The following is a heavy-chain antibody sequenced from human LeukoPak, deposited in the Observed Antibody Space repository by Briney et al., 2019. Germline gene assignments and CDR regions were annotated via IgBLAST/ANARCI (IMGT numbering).Heavy chain of an antibody. D-gene: IGHD1-26*01. V-gene: IGHV3-23*01. J-gene: IGHJ6*02. CDR3: ATGGTPYYYYGMDV. CDR2: ISGSGGST. CDR1: GFTFSSYA. Sequence: GGSLRLSCAASGFTFSSYAMSWVRQAPGKGLEWVSAISGSGGSTYYADSVKGRFAISRDNSKNTLYLQMNSLRAEDTAVYYCATGGTPYYYYGMDVWGQGTTVTVSS.